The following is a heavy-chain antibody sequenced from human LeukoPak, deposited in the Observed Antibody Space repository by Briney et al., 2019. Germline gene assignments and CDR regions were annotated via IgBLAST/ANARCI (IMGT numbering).Heavy chain of an antibody. V-gene: IGHV3-33*01. CDR2: IWYDGSNE. CDR3: ARGSLWLRARGGMDV. CDR1: GFTFNSYG. D-gene: IGHD5-12*01. Sequence: PGGSLRLSCAASGFTFNSYGMHWVRQAPGKGLEWVAVIWYDGSNEYYADSVKGRFSISRDNSKNTLYLQMNSLRAEDTAVYYCARGSLWLRARGGMDVWGQGTTVTVSS. J-gene: IGHJ6*02.